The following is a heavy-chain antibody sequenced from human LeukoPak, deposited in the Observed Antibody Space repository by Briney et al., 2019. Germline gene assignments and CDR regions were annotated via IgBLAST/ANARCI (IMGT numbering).Heavy chain of an antibody. D-gene: IGHD6-19*01. J-gene: IGHJ1*01. CDR3: AKCIAVAGPKYFQH. CDR2: ISGSGGCT. CDR1: GFTFSSYA. Sequence: PGGSLRLSCAASGFTFSSYAMSWVRQAPGKGLELVSAISGSGGCTYYADSVKGRFTISGDNSKTTLYLQMNSLRAEDTAVYYCAKCIAVAGPKYFQHWGQGTLVTVSS. V-gene: IGHV3-23*01.